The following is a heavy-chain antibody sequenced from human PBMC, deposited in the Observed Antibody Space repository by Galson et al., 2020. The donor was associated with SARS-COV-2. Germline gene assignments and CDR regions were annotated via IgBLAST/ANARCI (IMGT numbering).Heavy chain of an antibody. V-gene: IGHV4-30-4*07. J-gene: IGHJ4*02. Sequence: SETLSLTCAVSGDSVSSGDYSWSWIRQPPGKGLEWIGYISSGSTSYNPSLKSRLTISLHTSKNQFSLKLSSVTAADTAVYYCARETQGENWGEDYFDYWGQGTLVTVSS. CDR3: ARETQGENWGEDYFDY. D-gene: IGHD7-27*01. CDR2: ISSGST. CDR1: GDSVSSGDYS.